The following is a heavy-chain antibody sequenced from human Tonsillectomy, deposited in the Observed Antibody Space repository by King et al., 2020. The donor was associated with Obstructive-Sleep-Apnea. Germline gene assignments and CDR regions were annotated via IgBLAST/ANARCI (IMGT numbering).Heavy chain of an antibody. D-gene: IGHD3-22*01. CDR2: IYYTGST. Sequence: QLQESGPGLVKPSETLSLTCSVSGGSISSSRYFWGWIRQPPGKGLEWNGSIYYTGSTFYNPSLKSRVTISVDTSKNQFSLKVRSVTAADTAVYYCAGVAFDLSDSSGYYYQYNMDVGGRGTTVTVSS. J-gene: IGHJ6*02. V-gene: IGHV4-39*07. CDR3: AGVAFDLSDSSGYYYQYNMDV. CDR1: GGSISSSRYF.